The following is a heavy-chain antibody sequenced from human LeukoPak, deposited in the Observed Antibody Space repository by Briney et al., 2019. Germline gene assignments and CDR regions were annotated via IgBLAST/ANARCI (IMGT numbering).Heavy chain of an antibody. J-gene: IGHJ4*02. CDR3: AKPPARALATIDY. D-gene: IGHD5-24*01. Sequence: GGSLRLSCAASGFTFSSYGTHWVRQAPGKGLEWVAVISYDGSNKYYADSVKGRFTISRDNSKNTLYLQMNSLRAEDTAVYYCAKPPARALATIDYWGQGTLVTVSS. V-gene: IGHV3-30*18. CDR1: GFTFSSYG. CDR2: ISYDGSNK.